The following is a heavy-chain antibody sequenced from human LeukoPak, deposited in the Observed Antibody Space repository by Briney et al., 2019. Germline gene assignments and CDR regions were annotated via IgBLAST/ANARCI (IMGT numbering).Heavy chain of an antibody. J-gene: IGHJ5*02. CDR1: GGSISSSSYY. Sequence: SETLSLTRTVSGGSISSSSYYWGWIRQPPGKGLEWIGSIYYSGSTYYNPSLKSRVTISVDTSKNQFSLKLSSATAADTAVYYCARVSGSAPPRWFDPWGQGTLVTVSS. V-gene: IGHV4-39*07. CDR3: ARVSGSAPPRWFDP. D-gene: IGHD1-26*01. CDR2: IYYSGST.